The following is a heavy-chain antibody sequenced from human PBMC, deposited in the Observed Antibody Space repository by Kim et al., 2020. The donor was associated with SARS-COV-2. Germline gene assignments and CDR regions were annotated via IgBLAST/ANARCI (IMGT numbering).Heavy chain of an antibody. V-gene: IGHV3-33*05. Sequence: GGSLRLSCAASGFTFSSYGMHWVRQAPGKGLEWVAVISYDGSNKYYADSVKGRFTISRDNSKNTLYLQMNSLRAEDTAVYYCAATKPVVVITAALDPWGQGTLVTVSS. J-gene: IGHJ5*02. CDR1: GFTFSSYG. D-gene: IGHD3-22*01. CDR3: AATKPVVVITAALDP. CDR2: ISYDGSNK.